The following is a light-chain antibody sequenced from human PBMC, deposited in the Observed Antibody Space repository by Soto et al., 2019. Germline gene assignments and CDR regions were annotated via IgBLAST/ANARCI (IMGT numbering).Light chain of an antibody. V-gene: IGKV3-20*01. CDR1: QSVTSN. J-gene: IGKJ4*01. Sequence: EKMLAEAPATRSVTPGEVATLSCWASQSVTSNLAWYQQKRGQAPRLLLYGASSSATGIPDRFSGSASGTDFTLTISRLEPEDFAVYYCQQYGISLVTFGGGTKVDIK. CDR2: GAS. CDR3: QQYGISLVT.